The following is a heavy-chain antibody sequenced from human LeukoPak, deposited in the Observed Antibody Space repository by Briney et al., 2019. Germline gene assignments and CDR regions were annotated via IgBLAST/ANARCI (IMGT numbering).Heavy chain of an antibody. Sequence: GESLRISCKGSGYNFMSKWIGWVRQKPGQGLEWMGIIYPGDSDTRYSPSFQGQVTISVDWSTSTVYLQWNTLKASDTAMYYCARRDYTSVWFDPWGQGTLVTVSS. J-gene: IGHJ5*02. CDR1: GYNFMSKW. D-gene: IGHD4-11*01. CDR2: IYPGDSDT. CDR3: ARRDYTSVWFDP. V-gene: IGHV5-51*01.